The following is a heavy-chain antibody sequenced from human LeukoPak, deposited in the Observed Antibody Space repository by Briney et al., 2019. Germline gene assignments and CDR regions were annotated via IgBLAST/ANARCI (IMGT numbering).Heavy chain of an antibody. CDR1: GFTLSSYW. J-gene: IGHJ5*02. CDR2: IKQDGGEH. CDR3: ARRSEGISSSGWFDP. D-gene: IGHD6-6*01. V-gene: IGHV3-7*01. Sequence: GGSLRLSCAASGFTLSSYWMNWVRQAPGKGLEWVASIKQDGGEHYYVDSVKGRFTIPRDNAKNSLYLQMDSLRAEDTAVYYCARRSEGISSSGWFDPWGQGTLVTVSS.